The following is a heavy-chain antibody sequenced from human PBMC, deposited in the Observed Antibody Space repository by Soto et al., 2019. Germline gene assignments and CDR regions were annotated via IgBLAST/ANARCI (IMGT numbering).Heavy chain of an antibody. CDR1: GGSISSGGYY. Sequence: SETLSLTCTVSGGSISSGGYYWSWIRQPPGKGLEWIGYIYYSGSTYYNPSLKSRVTISVDTSKNQFSLKLSSVTAADTAVYYCARSTTNRGYSGWFDPWGQGTLVTVSS. J-gene: IGHJ5*02. V-gene: IGHV4-31*03. CDR2: IYYSGST. CDR3: ARSTTNRGYSGWFDP. D-gene: IGHD5-18*01.